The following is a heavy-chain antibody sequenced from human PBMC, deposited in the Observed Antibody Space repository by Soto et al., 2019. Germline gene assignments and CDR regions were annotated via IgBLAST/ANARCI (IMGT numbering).Heavy chain of an antibody. CDR2: IRGSGGST. V-gene: IGHV3-23*01. CDR1: GFTFSSSA. J-gene: IGHJ4*02. CDR3: AKDLSDSGYFYFDD. D-gene: IGHD3-22*01. Sequence: GGSLRLSCAASGFTFSSSAMSWVRQAPGKGLEWVSTIRGSGGSTYSADSVKGRFTISRDNSKNTLYLQMNSLRAEDTAVYYCAKDLSDSGYFYFDDWGQGIRVTVSS.